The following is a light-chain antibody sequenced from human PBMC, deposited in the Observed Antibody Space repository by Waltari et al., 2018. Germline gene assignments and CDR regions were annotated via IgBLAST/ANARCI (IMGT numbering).Light chain of an antibody. CDR2: GAS. J-gene: IGKJ2*01. V-gene: IGKV3-20*01. CDR3: QQYGGSPTYT. Sequence: ESVLTQSPGTLSSSPGERATLSCRASQSVSSNYLAWYQQRPGQAPRLPLFGASSRATGVPDRFSGSVSGTDFTLTISRLEPEDFAVYFCQQYGGSPTYTFGQGTKLEIK. CDR1: QSVSSNY.